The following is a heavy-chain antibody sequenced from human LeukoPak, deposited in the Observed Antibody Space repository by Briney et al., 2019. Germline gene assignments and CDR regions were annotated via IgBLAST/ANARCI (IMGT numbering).Heavy chain of an antibody. D-gene: IGHD3-10*01. CDR3: AKDRPPGGSWGSLNY. J-gene: IGHJ4*02. Sequence: GSLRLSCAASGFTFSSYGMHWVRQAPGKGLEWVAVISYDGSNKYYADSVKGRFTISRDNSKNTLYLQMNSLRAEDTAVYYCAKDRPPGGSWGSLNYWGQGTLVTVSS. CDR1: GFTFSSYG. CDR2: ISYDGSNK. V-gene: IGHV3-30*18.